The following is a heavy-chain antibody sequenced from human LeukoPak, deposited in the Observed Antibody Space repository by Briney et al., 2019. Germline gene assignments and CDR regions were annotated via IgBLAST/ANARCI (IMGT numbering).Heavy chain of an antibody. CDR1: GGSISHYY. J-gene: IGHJ6*03. CDR3: ARTYYYYYYMDV. CDR2: INHSGST. Sequence: PSETLSLTCTVSGGSISHYYWSWIRQPPGKGLEWIGEINHSGSTNYNPSLKSRVTISVDTSKNQFSLKLSSVTAADTAVYYCARTYYYYYYMDVWGKGTTVTVSS. V-gene: IGHV4-34*01.